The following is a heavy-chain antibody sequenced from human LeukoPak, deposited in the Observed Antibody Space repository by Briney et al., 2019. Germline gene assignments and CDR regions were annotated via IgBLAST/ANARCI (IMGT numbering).Heavy chain of an antibody. V-gene: IGHV4-34*01. D-gene: IGHD2-2*01. Sequence: SETLSLTCAVYGGSFSGYYWSWIRQPPGKGLEWIGEINHSGGTNYNPSLKSRVTISVDTSKNQFSLKLSSVTAADTAVYYRARGHPPSSYIVVVPAAFFDYWGQGTLVTVSS. CDR1: GGSFSGYY. J-gene: IGHJ4*02. CDR2: INHSGGT. CDR3: ARGHPPSSYIVVVPAAFFDY.